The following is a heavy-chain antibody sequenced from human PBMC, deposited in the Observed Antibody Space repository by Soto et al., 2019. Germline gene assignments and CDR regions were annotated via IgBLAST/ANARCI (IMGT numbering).Heavy chain of an antibody. Sequence: SETLSLTCTVSGGSISSSSYYWGWIRQPPGKGLEWIGSIYYSGSTYYNPSLKSRVTISVDTSKNQFSLKLSSVTAADTAVYYCARRGYSYGNFDYWGQGTLVTVSS. CDR1: GGSISSSSYY. CDR3: ARRGYSYGNFDY. CDR2: IYYSGST. J-gene: IGHJ4*02. V-gene: IGHV4-39*01. D-gene: IGHD5-18*01.